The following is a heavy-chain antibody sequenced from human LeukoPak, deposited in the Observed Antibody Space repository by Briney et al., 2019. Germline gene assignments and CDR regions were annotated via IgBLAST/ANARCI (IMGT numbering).Heavy chain of an antibody. CDR3: ASAKLELRYDY. V-gene: IGHV4-59*11. J-gene: IGHJ4*02. Sequence: SETLSLTCTVSGGSISSHYWSWIRQPPGKGLEWIGYIYYSGSTNYNPSLKSRVTISVDTSKNQFSLKLSSVTAADTAVYYCASAKLELRYDYWDQGTLVTVSS. CDR2: IYYSGST. D-gene: IGHD1-7*01. CDR1: GGSISSHY.